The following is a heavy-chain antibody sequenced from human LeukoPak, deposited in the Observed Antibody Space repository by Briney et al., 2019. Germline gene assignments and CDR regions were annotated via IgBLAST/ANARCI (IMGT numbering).Heavy chain of an antibody. V-gene: IGHV3-20*04. CDR3: ARARGSGGSGSYSFFDY. J-gene: IGHJ4*02. D-gene: IGHD3-10*01. Sequence: PGGSLRLSCAASGFTFDDYGMSWVRQAPGKVLEWVSGINWNGGSTGYADSVKGRFTISRDNAKNSLYLQMNSLRAEDTALYYCARARGSGGSGSYSFFDYWGQGTLVTVSS. CDR1: GFTFDDYG. CDR2: INWNGGST.